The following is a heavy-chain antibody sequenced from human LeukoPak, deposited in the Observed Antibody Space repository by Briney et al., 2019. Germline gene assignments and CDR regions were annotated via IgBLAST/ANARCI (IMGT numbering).Heavy chain of an antibody. Sequence: SETLSLTCTVSGYSISSGYYWGWIRQPPGKGLEWIGSIYHSGSTYYNPSLKSRVTISVDTSKNQFSLKLSSVTAADTAVYYCARGRDGYHFDYWGQGTLSPSPQ. CDR1: GYSISSGYY. CDR3: ARGRDGYHFDY. CDR2: IYHSGST. J-gene: IGHJ4*02. D-gene: IGHD5-24*01. V-gene: IGHV4-38-2*02.